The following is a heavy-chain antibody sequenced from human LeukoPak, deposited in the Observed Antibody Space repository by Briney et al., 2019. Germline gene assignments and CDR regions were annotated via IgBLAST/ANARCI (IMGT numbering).Heavy chain of an antibody. Sequence: ASETLSLTCTVSGGSISSYYWSWIRQPPGKGLEWIGYIYYSGSTNYNPSLKSRVTISVDTSKNQFSLKLSSVTAADTAVYYCAGALVATGGSYWGRGTLVTVSS. D-gene: IGHD5-12*01. CDR2: IYYSGST. V-gene: IGHV4-59*01. J-gene: IGHJ4*02. CDR1: GGSISSYY. CDR3: AGALVATGGSY.